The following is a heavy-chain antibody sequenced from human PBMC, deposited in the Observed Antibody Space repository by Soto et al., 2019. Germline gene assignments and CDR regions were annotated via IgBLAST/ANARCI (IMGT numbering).Heavy chain of an antibody. CDR2: ITYEGSNK. CDR1: GFIFAKYG. CDR3: AKARGANNWANYYGLDV. J-gene: IGHJ6*02. Sequence: QEQLVESGGGVVQPGRSLRLSCAASGFIFAKYGMHWVRQAPGKGLEWVVLITYEGSNKYYADAVKGRFTISRDNVENMVSLQLDGLRGEDTAVYYCAKARGANNWANYYGLDVWGQGTTVTVSS. D-gene: IGHD1-1*01. V-gene: IGHV3-30*18.